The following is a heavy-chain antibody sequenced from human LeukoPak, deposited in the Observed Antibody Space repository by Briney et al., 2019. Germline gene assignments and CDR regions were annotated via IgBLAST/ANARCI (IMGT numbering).Heavy chain of an antibody. Sequence: SETLSLTCTVSGGSISSYYWSWIRQPPGKGLEWIGYIYYSGSTNYNPSLKSRVTISVDTSKNQFSLKPSSVTAADTAVYYCARRNAVAAAGLYYFDYWGQGTLVTVSS. V-gene: IGHV4-59*08. CDR1: GGSISSYY. J-gene: IGHJ4*02. D-gene: IGHD6-13*01. CDR3: ARRNAVAAAGLYYFDY. CDR2: IYYSGST.